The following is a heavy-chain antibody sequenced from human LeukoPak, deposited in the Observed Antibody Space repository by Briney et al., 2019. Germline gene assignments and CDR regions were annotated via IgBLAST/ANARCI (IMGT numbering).Heavy chain of an antibody. D-gene: IGHD5-12*01. V-gene: IGHV4-34*01. J-gene: IGHJ4*02. CDR2: INHSGST. CDR1: GGSFSGYY. Sequence: SETLSLTCAVYGGSFSGYYWSWIRQPPGKGLEWIGEINHSGSTNYNPSLKSRVTISVDTSKNQFSLKLSSVTAADTAVYYCARGLGSGSYYFDYWAREPWSPSPQ. CDR3: ARGLGSGSYYFDY.